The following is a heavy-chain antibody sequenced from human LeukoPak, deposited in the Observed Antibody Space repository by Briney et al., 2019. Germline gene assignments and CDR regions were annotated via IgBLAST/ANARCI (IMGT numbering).Heavy chain of an antibody. Sequence: SETLSLTCTVSGGSISSYYWSWIRQPPGKGLEWIGYIYYSGSTNYNPSLKSRVTISVDTSKNQFSLKLSSVTAADTAVYYCARANPPSSGWYGKYFDYWGQGTLVTVSS. V-gene: IGHV4-59*01. D-gene: IGHD6-19*01. J-gene: IGHJ4*02. CDR1: GGSISSYY. CDR3: ARANPPSSGWYGKYFDY. CDR2: IYYSGST.